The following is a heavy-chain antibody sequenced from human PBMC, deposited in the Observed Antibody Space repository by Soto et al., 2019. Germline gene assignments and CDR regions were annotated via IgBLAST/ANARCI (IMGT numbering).Heavy chain of an antibody. Sequence: SETLSLTCAVYGGSFSGYYWSWIRQPPGKGLEWIGEINHSGSTNYNPSLRSRVTISVDTSKNQFSLKLSSVTAADTAVYYCARAGRRGSSWSYNWFDPWGQGTLVTVSS. CDR2: INHSGST. V-gene: IGHV4-34*01. CDR3: ARAGRRGSSWSYNWFDP. CDR1: GGSFSGYY. D-gene: IGHD6-13*01. J-gene: IGHJ5*02.